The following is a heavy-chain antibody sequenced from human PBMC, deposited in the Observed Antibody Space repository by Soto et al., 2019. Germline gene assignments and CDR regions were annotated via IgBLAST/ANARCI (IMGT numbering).Heavy chain of an antibody. D-gene: IGHD3-10*01. J-gene: IGHJ4*02. Sequence: EVQLLESGGGLVQPGGSLRLSCAASGFTFSSYAMSWVRQAPGKGLEWVSAISGSGGSTYYADSVKGRFTISRDNSKNTLYLQMNSLRAEDTAVYYCAKDSHSIYYYGSGSRTEPDYWGQGTLVTVSS. CDR2: ISGSGGST. CDR3: AKDSHSIYYYGSGSRTEPDY. V-gene: IGHV3-23*01. CDR1: GFTFSSYA.